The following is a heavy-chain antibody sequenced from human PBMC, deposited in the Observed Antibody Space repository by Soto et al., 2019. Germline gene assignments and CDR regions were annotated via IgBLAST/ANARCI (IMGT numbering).Heavy chain of an antibody. CDR1: GFTFSSYS. CDR2: ISSSSSTI. Sequence: PGGSLRLSCAASGFTFSSYSMNWVRQAPGKGLEWVSYISSSSSTIYYADSVKGRFTISRDKAKNSLYLQMNSLRDEDTAVYYCARGTDYYDSSGYYYAAFDIWGQGTMVTVSS. D-gene: IGHD3-22*01. V-gene: IGHV3-48*02. J-gene: IGHJ3*02. CDR3: ARGTDYYDSSGYYYAAFDI.